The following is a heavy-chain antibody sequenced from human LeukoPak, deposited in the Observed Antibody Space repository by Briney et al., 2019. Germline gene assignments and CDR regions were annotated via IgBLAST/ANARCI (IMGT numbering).Heavy chain of an antibody. CDR3: ARDALRYSGSFDDFDY. CDR1: GFTFSSYT. CDR2: ISSRSSYI. V-gene: IGHV3-21*01. D-gene: IGHD6-6*01. Sequence: SGGSLRLSCAASGFTFSSYTMSWVRQAPGKGLEWVSSISSRSSYIYSADSVKGRFTISRDNAKNSLYLQMNNLRAEDTAVYFCARDALRYSGSFDDFDYWGQGTLVTVSS. J-gene: IGHJ4*02.